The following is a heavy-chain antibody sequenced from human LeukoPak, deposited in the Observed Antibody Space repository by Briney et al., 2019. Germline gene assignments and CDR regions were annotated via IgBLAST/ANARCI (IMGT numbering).Heavy chain of an antibody. D-gene: IGHD6-13*01. J-gene: IGHJ5*02. CDR3: ARDSRIAAAGTVGNWFDP. V-gene: IGHV4-59*01. Sequence: SETLSLTCTVSGGSISSYYWSWIRQPPGKGLGWIGYIYYSGSTNYNPSLKSRVTISVDTSKNQFSLKLSSVTAADTAVYYCARDSRIAAAGTVGNWFDPWGQGTLVTVSS. CDR2: IYYSGST. CDR1: GGSISSYY.